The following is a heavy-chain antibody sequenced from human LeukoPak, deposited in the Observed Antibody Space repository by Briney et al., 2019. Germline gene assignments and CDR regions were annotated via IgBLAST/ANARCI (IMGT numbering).Heavy chain of an antibody. Sequence: EASVKVSCXASGYTFTNYGISWVRQAPGQGLEWMGWVSAYNGNTNYAQKLQGRVTMTTDTSTSTAYMELRSLRSDDTAVYYCARDYDLFYFDYWGQGTLVTVSS. CDR2: VSAYNGNT. D-gene: IGHD3-16*01. CDR3: ARDYDLFYFDY. CDR1: GYTFTNYG. V-gene: IGHV1-18*01. J-gene: IGHJ4*02.